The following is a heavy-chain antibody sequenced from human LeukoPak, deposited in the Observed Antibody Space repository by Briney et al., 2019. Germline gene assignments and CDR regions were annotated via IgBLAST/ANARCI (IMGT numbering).Heavy chain of an antibody. CDR1: GGSISSSSYY. D-gene: IGHD1-1*01. Sequence: SETLSLTCTVSGGSISSSSYYWGWIRQPPGKGLEWIGSIYYSGSTYYNPSLKSRVTISVDTSKNQFSLKLSSVTAADTAVYYCARISRMQLYYYHGMDVWGQGTTVTVSS. J-gene: IGHJ6*02. CDR2: IYYSGST. V-gene: IGHV4-39*07. CDR3: ARISRMQLYYYHGMDV.